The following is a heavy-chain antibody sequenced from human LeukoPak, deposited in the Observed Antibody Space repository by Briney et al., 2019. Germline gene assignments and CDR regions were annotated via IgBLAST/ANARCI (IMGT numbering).Heavy chain of an antibody. V-gene: IGHV3-21*01. J-gene: IGHJ3*02. Sequence: GGSLRLSCAASGFTFDDYGMSWVRQAPGKGLEWVSSISSSSSYIYYADSVKGRFTISRDNAKNSLYLQMNSLRAEDTAVYYCARDRDTSFDIWGQGTMVTVSS. CDR1: GFTFDDYG. CDR3: ARDRDTSFDI. CDR2: ISSSSSYI. D-gene: IGHD5-18*01.